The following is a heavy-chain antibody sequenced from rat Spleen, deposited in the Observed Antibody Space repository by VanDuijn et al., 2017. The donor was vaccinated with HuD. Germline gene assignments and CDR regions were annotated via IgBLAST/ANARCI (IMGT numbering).Heavy chain of an antibody. V-gene: IGHV5S23*01. D-gene: IGHD4-3*01. CDR3: TTGVY. CDR1: GFTFSNSA. J-gene: IGHJ2*01. Sequence: EVQLVESGGGLVQPGRSLKLSCAVSGFTFSNSAMAWVRQAPTKGLEWVASITDRGDNTYYRDSVKGRFTISRHNAQRTLYLQMDSLRSEDTASYYCTTGVYWGQGVMVTVSS. CDR2: ITDRGDNT.